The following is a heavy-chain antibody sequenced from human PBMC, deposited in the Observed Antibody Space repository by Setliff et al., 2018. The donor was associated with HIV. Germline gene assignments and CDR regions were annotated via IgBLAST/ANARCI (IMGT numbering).Heavy chain of an antibody. J-gene: IGHJ6*03. Sequence: SETLSLTCAVSGGSISSDAYYWSWIRQCPGKGLEWIGYIYYSGSTYYNPSLKSRITISVDSSKNQLSLKLSSVTAADTAVYYCARQAYSSSRGYYYYYYYMDVWGKGTTVTVSS. V-gene: IGHV4-31*11. CDR1: GGSISSDAYY. D-gene: IGHD6-6*01. CDR3: ARQAYSSSRGYYYYYYYMDV. CDR2: IYYSGST.